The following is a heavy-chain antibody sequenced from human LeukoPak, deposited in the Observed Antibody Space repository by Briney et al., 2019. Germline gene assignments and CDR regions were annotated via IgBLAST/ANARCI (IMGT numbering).Heavy chain of an antibody. V-gene: IGHV1-2*02. J-gene: IGHJ3*02. Sequence: GASVKVSCKASGYTFTGYYMHWVRQAPGQGLEWMGWINPNSGGTNYAQKFQGRVTMTRDTSTSTVYMELSSLRSEDTAVYYCARVHCSSTSCYTPDAFDIWGQGTMVTVSS. CDR2: INPNSGGT. D-gene: IGHD2-2*02. CDR1: GYTFTGYY. CDR3: ARVHCSSTSCYTPDAFDI.